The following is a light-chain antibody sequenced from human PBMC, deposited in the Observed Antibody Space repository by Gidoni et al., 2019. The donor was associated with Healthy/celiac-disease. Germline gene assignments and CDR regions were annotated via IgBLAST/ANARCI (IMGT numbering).Light chain of an antibody. V-gene: IGKV1-39*01. Sequence: DNQTKQPPSSLSASVGDRVTITCRASQSISSYLNWYQQKPGKAPKLLIYAASSLQSGVPSRFSGSGSGTDFTLTISSLQPEDFATYYCQQSYSTPCTFGQGTKLEIK. J-gene: IGKJ2*02. CDR3: QQSYSTPCT. CDR1: QSISSY. CDR2: AAS.